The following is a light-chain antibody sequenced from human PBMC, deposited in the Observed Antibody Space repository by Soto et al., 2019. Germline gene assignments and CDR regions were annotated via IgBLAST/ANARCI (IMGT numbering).Light chain of an antibody. CDR3: QQYIRWPLT. J-gene: IGKJ4*01. CDR2: GAS. CDR1: QSVSSN. V-gene: IGKV3-15*01. Sequence: EIVMTQSSATLSVSPGERATLSCRASQSVSSNLAWYQQKPGQAPSLLIYGASTRATGTPARFSGSGSGTEFTLTISSLQSEDFAVYYCQQYIRWPLTFGGGTKVEIK.